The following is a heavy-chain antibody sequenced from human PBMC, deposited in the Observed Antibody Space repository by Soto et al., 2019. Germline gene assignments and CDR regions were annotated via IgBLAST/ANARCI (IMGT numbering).Heavy chain of an antibody. J-gene: IGHJ4*02. D-gene: IGHD3-9*01. CDR2: ISAYNGNT. V-gene: IGHV1-18*01. CDR3: ARNYDILTGYYRFDY. CDR1: GYTFTSYG. Sequence: ASVKVSCKASGYTFTSYGISWVRQAPGQGLEWMGWISAYNGNTNYAQKLQGRVTMTTDTSTSTAYMELRSLRSDDTAVYYCARNYDILTGYYRFDYWGQGTLVTVSS.